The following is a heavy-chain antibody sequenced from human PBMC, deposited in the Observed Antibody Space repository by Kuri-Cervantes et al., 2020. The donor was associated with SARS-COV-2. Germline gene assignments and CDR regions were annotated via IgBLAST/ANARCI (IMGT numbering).Heavy chain of an antibody. V-gene: IGHV3-7*03. CDR3: TRGGYTSALSRQNWFDP. CDR2: IKYDGSEK. CDR1: GFTFSNSW. J-gene: IGHJ5*02. D-gene: IGHD6-19*01. Sequence: GGSLRLSCAASGFTFSNSWMSWVRQAPGKGLEWVANIKYDGSEKYYVDSVKGRFIISGDNAKNSVYLQMNSLRDADTAVYYCTRGGYTSALSRQNWFDPWGQGTLVTVSS.